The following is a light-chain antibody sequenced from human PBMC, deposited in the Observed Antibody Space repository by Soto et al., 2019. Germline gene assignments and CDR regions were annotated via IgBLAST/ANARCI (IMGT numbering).Light chain of an antibody. CDR2: AAS. V-gene: IGKV1-27*01. Sequence: DIQMTQSPSSLSASVGDRVTITCRASQGISTYLAWYQQKPGKVPKLLIYAASTLQSGVPSRFSGSGAGTDFTLTISSLHPEDVATYYYQKYNSAPWTFGQGTKVEIK. J-gene: IGKJ1*01. CDR3: QKYNSAPWT. CDR1: QGISTY.